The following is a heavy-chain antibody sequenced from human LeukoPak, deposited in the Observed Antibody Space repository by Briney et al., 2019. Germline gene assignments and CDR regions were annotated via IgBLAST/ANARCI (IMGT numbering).Heavy chain of an antibody. CDR3: AKEAIGDSSGHYWWEFDY. CDR2: ISGSGGSA. V-gene: IGHV3-23*01. D-gene: IGHD3-22*01. CDR1: GFTFSNYA. J-gene: IGHJ4*02. Sequence: GGSLRLSCAASGFTFSNYAMSWVRQAPGKGLEWVSGISGSGGSASYADSVKGRFTISRDNSKNTLFLQMNSLRAEDTAIYYCAKEAIGDSSGHYWWEFDYRGQGTLVTVSS.